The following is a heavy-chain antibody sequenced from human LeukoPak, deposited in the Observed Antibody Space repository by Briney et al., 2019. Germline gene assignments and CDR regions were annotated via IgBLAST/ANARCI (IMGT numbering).Heavy chain of an antibody. Sequence: SETLSLTCDVSGGSIRDYYWTWIRKSAGKGLEWIGRIYTNGDTSYNPSLKSRVTISLPMSKNQFSLKLNSVTAADTAVYYCARVNNNYMDVWGKGATVTVSS. CDR1: GGSIRDYY. V-gene: IGHV4-59*10. CDR3: ARVNNNYMDV. D-gene: IGHD2/OR15-2a*01. CDR2: IYTNGDT. J-gene: IGHJ6*03.